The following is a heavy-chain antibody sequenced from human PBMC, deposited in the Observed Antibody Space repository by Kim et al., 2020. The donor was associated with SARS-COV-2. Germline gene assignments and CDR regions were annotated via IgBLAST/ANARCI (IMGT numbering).Heavy chain of an antibody. CDR2: IYWDDDK. CDR1: GFSLIPSGVG. D-gene: IGHD2-2*01. J-gene: IGHJ3*02. Sequence: SGPTLVNPTQTLTLTCTFSGFSLIPSGVGVAWIRQPPGKALEWLALIYWDDDKRYNPSLKGRLTITKDASKNHVVLTVTNMDPVDTATYYCAHYYSSSSSCPSDAFDMWGRGTMVTVSS. V-gene: IGHV2-5*02. CDR3: AHYYSSSSSCPSDAFDM.